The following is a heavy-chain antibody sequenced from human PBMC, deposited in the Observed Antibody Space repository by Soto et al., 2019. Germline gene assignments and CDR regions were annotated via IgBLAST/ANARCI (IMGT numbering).Heavy chain of an antibody. Sequence: QLQLQESGSGLVKPSQTLSLTCAVSGCSISSGGYSWSWIRQPPGKGLEWIGYISHSGSTYYNPSLKSPVTISLHRFKNQFSLKLSSVTAADTAVYYCARWFDPWGQGTLVTVSS. CDR3: ARWFDP. J-gene: IGHJ5*02. CDR2: ISHSGST. CDR1: GCSISSGGYS. V-gene: IGHV4-30-2*01.